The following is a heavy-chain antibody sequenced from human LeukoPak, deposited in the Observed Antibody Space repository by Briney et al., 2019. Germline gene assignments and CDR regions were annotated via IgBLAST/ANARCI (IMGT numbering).Heavy chain of an antibody. V-gene: IGHV4-59*01. CDR1: GRSISSYY. J-gene: IGHJ6*03. CDR2: IYYSGIT. Sequence: PSETLSLTCTVSGRSISSYYWSWLRQPPGRRLEWIGYIYYSGITNYNPSFKSRVTISVDTSKNQFSLKLSSVTAADTAVYYCARALLWFGEFPPHYMDVWGKGTTVTVSS. CDR3: ARALLWFGEFPPHYMDV. D-gene: IGHD3-10*01.